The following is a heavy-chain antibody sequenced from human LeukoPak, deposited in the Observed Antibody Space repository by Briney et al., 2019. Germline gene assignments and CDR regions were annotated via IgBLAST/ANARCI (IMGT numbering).Heavy chain of an antibody. CDR3: ARESLPITIDHDY. V-gene: IGHV4-34*01. D-gene: IGHD3-3*01. CDR2: INHSGST. J-gene: IGHJ4*02. Sequence: SETLSLTCAVYGGSFSGYYWSWIRQPAGKGLEWIGEINHSGSTNYNPSLKSRVTISVDTSKNQFSLKLSSVTAADTAVYYCARESLPITIDHDYWGQGTLVTVSS. CDR1: GGSFSGYY.